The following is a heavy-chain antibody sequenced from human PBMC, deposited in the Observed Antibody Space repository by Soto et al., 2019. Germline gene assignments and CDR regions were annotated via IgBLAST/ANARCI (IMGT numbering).Heavy chain of an antibody. CDR3: AGDWRGAEGFDP. D-gene: IGHD3-3*01. CDR1: GYTFSTYG. J-gene: IGHJ5*02. V-gene: IGHV1-18*01. CDR2: IGAHNSDT. Sequence: QVQLVQSGPEVKKPGASVKVSCKASGYTFSTYGFSWVRQAPGQGLEWGGWIGAHNSDTTYAQKFQGRVTMTTDTSTTTSYMELRSLTSDDTGVYFCAGDWRGAEGFDPWGQGTLVTVSS.